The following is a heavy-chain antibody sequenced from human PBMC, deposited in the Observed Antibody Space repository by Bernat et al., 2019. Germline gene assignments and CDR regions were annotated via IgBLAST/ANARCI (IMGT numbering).Heavy chain of an antibody. Sequence: EVQLVESGGGLVQPGGSLKLSCEASGFTFRGFAMHWVGQAPGKGLEWVGRIRSKANSYATAYAASVKGRFTISRDDSKNTAYLQMNSLKTEDTAVYYCTRLDIVVVPAGVEDYWGQGTLVTVSS. CDR3: TRLDIVVVPAGVEDY. CDR1: GFTFRGFA. D-gene: IGHD2-2*03. V-gene: IGHV3-73*02. CDR2: IRSKANSYAT. J-gene: IGHJ4*02.